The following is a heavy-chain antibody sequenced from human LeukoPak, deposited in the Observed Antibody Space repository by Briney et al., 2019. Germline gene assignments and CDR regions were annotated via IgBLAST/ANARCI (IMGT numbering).Heavy chain of an antibody. V-gene: IGHV4-34*01. CDR2: INHSGST. J-gene: IGHJ6*03. CDR3: ARLGDIVVVPAALDGQTYYMDV. CDR1: GGSFSGYY. Sequence: SETLSLTCAVYGGSFSGYYWSWIRQPPGKGLEWIGEINHSGSTNYNPSLKSRVTISVDTSKNQFSLKLSSVTAADTAVYYCARLGDIVVVPAALDGQTYYMDVWGKGTTVTVS. D-gene: IGHD2-2*01.